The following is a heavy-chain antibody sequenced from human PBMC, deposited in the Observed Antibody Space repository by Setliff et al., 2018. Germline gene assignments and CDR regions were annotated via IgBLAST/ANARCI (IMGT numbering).Heavy chain of an antibody. D-gene: IGHD3-22*01. Sequence: GGSLRLSCAASGFTFSSYAMHWVRQAPGKGLEWVAVISYDGSNKYYADSVKGRFTISRDNSKNTLDLQMNSLRAEDTAVYYCARGDSSGYYYVQEVFIDYWGQGTLVTVSS. J-gene: IGHJ4*02. CDR2: ISYDGSNK. CDR3: ARGDSSGYYYVQEVFIDY. CDR1: GFTFSSYA. V-gene: IGHV3-30*04.